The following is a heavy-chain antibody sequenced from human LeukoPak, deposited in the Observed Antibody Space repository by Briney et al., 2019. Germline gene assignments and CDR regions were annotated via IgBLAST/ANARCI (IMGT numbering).Heavy chain of an antibody. V-gene: IGHV4-38-2*01. Sequence: SETLSLTCAVSGYSISSGYYWGWIRQPPGKGLGWIGSIYHSGSTYYNPSLKSRVTISADTSKNQFSLKLSSVTAADTAVYYCARVELWFDGNWFDPWGQGTLVTVSS. CDR2: IYHSGST. CDR3: ARVELWFDGNWFDP. CDR1: GYSISSGYY. D-gene: IGHD3-10*01. J-gene: IGHJ5*02.